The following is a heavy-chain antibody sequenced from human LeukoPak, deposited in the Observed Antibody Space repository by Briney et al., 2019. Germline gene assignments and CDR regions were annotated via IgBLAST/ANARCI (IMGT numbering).Heavy chain of an antibody. Sequence: GGSLRLSCAASGFTFSSYAMSWVRQAPGRGREWVSSISGGGGYINYADSVKGRFTIYRDNSKSTLYLQMNSLRAGDTALYFCAKDRGDGSHPGYFDYWGQGTLVTVSS. J-gene: IGHJ4*02. CDR1: GFTFSSYA. D-gene: IGHD5-24*01. V-gene: IGHV3-23*01. CDR3: AKDRGDGSHPGYFDY. CDR2: ISGGGGYI.